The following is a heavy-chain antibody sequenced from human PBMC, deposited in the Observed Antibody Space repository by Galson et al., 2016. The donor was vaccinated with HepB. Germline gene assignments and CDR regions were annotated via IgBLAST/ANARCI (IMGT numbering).Heavy chain of an antibody. D-gene: IGHD6-19*01. J-gene: IGHJ4*02. Sequence: SLRLSCAASGFTFSTSSFTWVRQAPGRGLEWVSAINGRSGRTYYALSMRGRLTISRDNSKNTIYLQMNSLGAEDTALYYCARETVGTGWYTVDFWGQGTQVIVSS. CDR3: ARETVGTGWYTVDF. V-gene: IGHV3-23*01. CDR1: GFTFSTSS. CDR2: INGRSGRT.